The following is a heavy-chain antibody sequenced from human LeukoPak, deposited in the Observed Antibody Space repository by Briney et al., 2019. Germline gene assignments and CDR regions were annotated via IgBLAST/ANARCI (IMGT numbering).Heavy chain of an antibody. CDR1: GGSFSGYY. J-gene: IGHJ3*02. CDR3: ARAPEKVVVPAASGMTFDI. CDR2: INHSGST. D-gene: IGHD2-2*01. V-gene: IGHV4-34*01. Sequence: SETLSLTCAVYGGSFSGYYWSWIRQPLGKGLEWIGEINHSGSTNYNPSLKSRVTISVDTSKNQFSLKLSSVAAADTAVYYCARAPEKVVVPAASGMTFDIWGQGTMVTVSS.